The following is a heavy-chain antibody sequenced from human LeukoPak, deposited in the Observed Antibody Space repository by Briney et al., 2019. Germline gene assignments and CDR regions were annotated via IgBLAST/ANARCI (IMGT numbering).Heavy chain of an antibody. J-gene: IGHJ4*02. V-gene: IGHV3-9*01. Sequence: GGSLRLSCAASGFTFDDYAMHWVRHAPGKGLEWVSGISWNSGSIGYADSVKGRFTISRDNAKNSLYLQMNRLRAEDTALYYCAKGGDIAAAGGLFDYWGQGTLVTVSS. CDR3: AKGGDIAAAGGLFDY. D-gene: IGHD6-13*01. CDR1: GFTFDDYA. CDR2: ISWNSGSI.